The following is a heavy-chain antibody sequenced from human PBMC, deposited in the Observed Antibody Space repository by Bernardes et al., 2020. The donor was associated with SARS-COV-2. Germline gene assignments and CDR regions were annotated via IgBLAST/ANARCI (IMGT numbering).Heavy chain of an antibody. CDR1: GYTFTSYA. V-gene: IGHV1-3*01. CDR2: INAGNGNT. D-gene: IGHD6-19*01. CDR3: AREGQWLVLNYGMDV. Sequence: ASVKVSCKASGYTFTSYAMHWVRQAPGKRLEWMGWINAGNGNTKYSQKFQGRVTITRDTSASTAYMELSSLRSEDTAVYYCAREGQWLVLNYGMDVWGQGTTVTVS. J-gene: IGHJ6*02.